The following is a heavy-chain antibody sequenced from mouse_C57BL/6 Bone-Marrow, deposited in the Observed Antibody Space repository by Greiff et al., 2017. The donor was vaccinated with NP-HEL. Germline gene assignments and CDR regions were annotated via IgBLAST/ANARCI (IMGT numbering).Heavy chain of an antibody. CDR2: IDPSDSYT. J-gene: IGHJ1*03. D-gene: IGHD1-1*01. CDR1: GYTFTSYW. CDR3: ARNYYGSRWYFDV. Sequence: QVQLQQSGAELVRPGTSVKLSCKASGYTFTSYWMHWVKQRPGQGLEWIGVIDPSDSYTNYNQKFKGKATLTVDTSSSTAYMQLSSLTSEDSAVYYCARNYYGSRWYFDVWGTGTTVTVSS. V-gene: IGHV1-59*01.